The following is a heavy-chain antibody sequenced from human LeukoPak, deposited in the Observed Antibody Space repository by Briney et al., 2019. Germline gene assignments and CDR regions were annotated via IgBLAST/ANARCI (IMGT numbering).Heavy chain of an antibody. D-gene: IGHD3-22*01. J-gene: IGHJ5*02. CDR1: GGSISSHY. CDR3: AREGDYYDSSGYYSTGWFDP. Sequence: SEALSLTCTVSGGSISSHYWSWIRQPPGKGLEWIGYIYYSGSTNYNPSLKSRVTISVDTSKNQFSLKLSSVTAADTAVYYCAREGDYYDSSGYYSTGWFDPWGQGTLVTVSS. V-gene: IGHV4-59*11. CDR2: IYYSGST.